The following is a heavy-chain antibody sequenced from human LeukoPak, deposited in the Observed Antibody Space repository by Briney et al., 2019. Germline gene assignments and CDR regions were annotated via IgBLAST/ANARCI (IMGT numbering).Heavy chain of an antibody. J-gene: IGHJ4*02. CDR2: INWNGGST. V-gene: IGHV3-20*04. CDR1: GFTFDDYG. CDR3: AKDRGIISDY. Sequence: GGSLRLSCAASGFTFDDYGMSWVRQAPGKGLEWVSGINWNGGSTGYADSVKGRFTISRDNSKNTLYLQMNSLRAEDTAVYYCAKDRGIISDYWGQGTLVTVSS. D-gene: IGHD3-10*01.